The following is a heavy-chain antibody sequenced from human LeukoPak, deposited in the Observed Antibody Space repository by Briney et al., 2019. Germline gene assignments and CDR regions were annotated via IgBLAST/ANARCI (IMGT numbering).Heavy chain of an antibody. J-gene: IGHJ6*02. V-gene: IGHV3-9*01. D-gene: IGHD4-17*01. CDR2: ISWNSGSI. CDR3: AKGGGAYYYYGMDV. CDR1: GFTFDDYA. Sequence: GRSLRLSCAASGFTFDDYAMHWVRQAPGKGLEWVSGISWNSGSIGYADSGKGRFTISRDNAKNSLYLQMNSLRAEDTALYYCAKGGGAYYYYGMDVWGQGTTVTVSS.